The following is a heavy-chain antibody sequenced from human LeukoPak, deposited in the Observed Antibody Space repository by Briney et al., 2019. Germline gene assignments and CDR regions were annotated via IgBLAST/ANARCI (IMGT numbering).Heavy chain of an antibody. CDR2: IYSGGAA. CDR3: ATDVT. Sequence: GGSLRLSCAASGXTFSSNYMNWVRQAPGKGLEWVSVIYSGGAAYYADSVRGRFTISRHNSKNTLYLQMNSLRDEDTAVYYCATDVTGGQGTLVTVS. J-gene: IGHJ4*02. D-gene: IGHD2-21*02. CDR1: GXTFSSNY. V-gene: IGHV3-53*04.